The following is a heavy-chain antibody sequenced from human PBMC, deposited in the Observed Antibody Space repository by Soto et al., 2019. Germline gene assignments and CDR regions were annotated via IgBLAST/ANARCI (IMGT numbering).Heavy chain of an antibody. CDR3: ARGLITGSQYSGGRYYFAS. J-gene: IGHJ4*02. CDR2: IYYSGST. V-gene: IGHV4-30-4*01. CDR1: GGSISSGDYY. D-gene: IGHD1-26*01. Sequence: PSETLSLTCTVSGGSISSGDYYWSWIRQPPGKGLEWIGYIYYSGSTYYNPSLKSRVTISVHTSNSQFSLELSSVTAADTAVYYCARGLITGSQYSGGRYYFASWGQATQVTVSS.